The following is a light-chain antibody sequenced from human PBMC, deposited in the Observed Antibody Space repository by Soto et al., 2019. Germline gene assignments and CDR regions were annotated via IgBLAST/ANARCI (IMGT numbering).Light chain of an antibody. V-gene: IGLV2-14*03. CDR2: DVN. CDR3: NSWTTSTTMI. Sequence: QSALTQPASVSGSPGQSITISCTGTRSDIGAYNFVSWYQQHPGEVPKLILYDVNVRPSGVSNRFSGSKSGNTASLTISGLQAEDEDDYYCNSWTTSTTMIFGGGTKLTVL. CDR1: RSDIGAYNF. J-gene: IGLJ2*01.